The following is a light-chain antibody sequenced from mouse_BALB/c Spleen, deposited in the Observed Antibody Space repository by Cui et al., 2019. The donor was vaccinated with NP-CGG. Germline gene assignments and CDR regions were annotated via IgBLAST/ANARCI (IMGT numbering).Light chain of an antibody. CDR1: TVPVTKNNY. J-gene: IGLJ1*01. Sequence: QAVVTQESALTTSPGETVPLTCRSTTVPVTKNNYANWVQEKPDHLFTGLIGGTNNRAPGVPARFSGSLIGDKTALTITGAQTEDETIYFCALWYSNHWVFGGGTKLTVL. CDR3: ALWYSNHWV. V-gene: IGLV1*01. CDR2: GTN.